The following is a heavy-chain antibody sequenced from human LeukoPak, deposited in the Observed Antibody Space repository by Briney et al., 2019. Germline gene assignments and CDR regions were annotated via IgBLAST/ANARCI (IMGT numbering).Heavy chain of an antibody. D-gene: IGHD2-15*01. J-gene: IGHJ4*02. CDR2: IYHSGST. CDR1: GGSISSSNW. CDR3: ARVLGYCSGGSCYGYFDY. Sequence: SETLSLTCAVSGGSISSSNWWSWVRQPPGKGLEWIGEIYHSGSTNYNPSLKSRVTISVDKSKNQFSLKLSSVTAADTAVYYCARVLGYCSGGSCYGYFDYWGQGTLVTVSS. V-gene: IGHV4-4*02.